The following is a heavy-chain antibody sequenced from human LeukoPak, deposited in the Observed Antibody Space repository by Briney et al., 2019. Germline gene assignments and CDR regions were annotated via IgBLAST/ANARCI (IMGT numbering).Heavy chain of an antibody. J-gene: IGHJ3*02. D-gene: IGHD6-13*01. CDR1: GGSFSGYY. Sequence: SETLSLTCAVYGGSFSGYYWSWIRQPPGKGLEWIGEINHSGSTNYNPSLKSRVTISVDMSKNQFSLKLSSVTAADTAVYYCARDSGYSSSWFYLDAFDIWGQGTMVTVSS. CDR2: INHSGST. CDR3: ARDSGYSSSWFYLDAFDI. V-gene: IGHV4-34*01.